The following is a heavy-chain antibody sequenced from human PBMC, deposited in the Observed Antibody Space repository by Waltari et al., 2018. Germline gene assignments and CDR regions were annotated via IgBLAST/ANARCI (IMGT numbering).Heavy chain of an antibody. V-gene: IGHV4-39*01. J-gene: IGHJ3*01. D-gene: IGHD5-12*01. CDR3: ATYIGASVGTAAFDV. CDR2: VSYSGTT. Sequence: QLQLQESGPRLVRPSETLSLICLVSGVSITINRHYWAWIRQSPGQGLEWIGTVSYSGTTYISPSLKSRVSVSRDTSKNQVSLILGSVTAADMAVYYCATYIGASVGTAAFDVWGQGTMVTVSS. CDR1: GVSITINRHY.